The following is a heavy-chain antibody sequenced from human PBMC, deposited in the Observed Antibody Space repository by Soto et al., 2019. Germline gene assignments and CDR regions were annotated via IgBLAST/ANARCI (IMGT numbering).Heavy chain of an antibody. V-gene: IGHV4-4*07. CDR2: IYTSGST. D-gene: IGHD4-17*01. J-gene: IGHJ3*02. CDR1: GGSFSNSY. Sequence: QLQLQESGPGLVKPSETLSLNCSVSGGSFSNSYWTWIRQPAGKKLEWIGRIYTSGSTSYNPSLKSRVTLPLDTSESQFSLRLTSVTAADTAVYYWARAPLRTTMPKDAFDIWGQGTMVTISS. CDR3: ARAPLRTTMPKDAFDI.